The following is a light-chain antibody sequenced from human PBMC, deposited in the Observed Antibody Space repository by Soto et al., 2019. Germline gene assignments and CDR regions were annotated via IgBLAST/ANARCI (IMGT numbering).Light chain of an antibody. CDR1: QSISSW. CDR3: QQYNSYSRT. Sequence: DIQMTQSPSTLTASVGDRVTITCLASQSISSWLAWYQQKPGKAPKLLIYDASSLASGVPSRFSGIESGTEFTLTISSLQPDDFATYYCQQYNSYSRTFGQGTKVDIK. CDR2: DAS. V-gene: IGKV1-5*01. J-gene: IGKJ1*01.